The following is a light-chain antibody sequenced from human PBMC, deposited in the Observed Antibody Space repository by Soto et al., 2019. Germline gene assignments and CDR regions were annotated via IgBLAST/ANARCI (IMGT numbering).Light chain of an antibody. CDR2: AAS. CDR1: QNINIF. Sequence: DIQMTQSPSTLSGSVGDRVTITCRTSQNINIFLNWYQQKPGRAPMVVISAASNLESGVPSRFSGRGSGTEFTLTISNLQPGDSALYFCQESYYTPLAFGGGTKVDIK. CDR3: QESYYTPLA. J-gene: IGKJ4*01. V-gene: IGKV1-39*01.